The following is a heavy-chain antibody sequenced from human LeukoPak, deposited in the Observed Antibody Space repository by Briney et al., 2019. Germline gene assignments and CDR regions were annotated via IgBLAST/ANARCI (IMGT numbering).Heavy chain of an antibody. CDR3: AIGSGSYYMGAFDI. Sequence: GGSLRLSCAASGFTFSSYSMNWVRQAPGKGLEWVSSISSSSSYIYYADSVKGRFTISRDNAKNSLYLQMNSLRAEDTALHYCAIGSGSYYMGAFDIWGQGTMVTVSS. V-gene: IGHV3-21*04. CDR1: GFTFSSYS. CDR2: ISSSSSYI. J-gene: IGHJ3*02. D-gene: IGHD3-10*01.